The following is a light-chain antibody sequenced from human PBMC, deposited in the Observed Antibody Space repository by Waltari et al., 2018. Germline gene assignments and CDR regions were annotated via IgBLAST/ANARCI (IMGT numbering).Light chain of an antibody. J-gene: IGLJ7*01. Sequence: QSVLTQPPSVSAAPGQRVTISCSGGSSTIWNNYVSWSRQYPGTAPKLLIYENRERPSGIPGRFSGSKSGTSATLDITGLQAGDEADYYCGTWDSSLSGAVFGGGTHLTVL. V-gene: IGLV1-51*02. CDR3: GTWDSSLSGAV. CDR2: ENR. CDR1: SSTIWNNY.